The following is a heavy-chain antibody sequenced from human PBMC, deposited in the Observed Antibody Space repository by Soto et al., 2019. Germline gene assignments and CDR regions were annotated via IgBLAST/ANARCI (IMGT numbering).Heavy chain of an antibody. CDR3: ARHDIVVDGGAFDI. V-gene: IGHV4-39*01. CDR2: IYYSGST. J-gene: IGHJ3*02. CDR1: GGSISSSSYY. Sequence: PSETLSLTCTVSGGSISSSSYYWGWIRQPPGKGLEWIGSIYYSGSTYYNPSLKSRVTISVDTSKNQFSLKLSSVTAADTAVYYCARHDIVVDGGAFDIWGQGTMVTVSS. D-gene: IGHD2-2*01.